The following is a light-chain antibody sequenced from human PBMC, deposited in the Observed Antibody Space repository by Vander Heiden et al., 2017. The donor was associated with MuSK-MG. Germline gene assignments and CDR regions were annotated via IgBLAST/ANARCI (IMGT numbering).Light chain of an antibody. V-gene: IGKV3-11*01. J-gene: IGKJ5*01. CDR2: DAA. CDR3: QQRNYGPPMLT. Sequence: EIVLTQSPATLSLSPGERATLSRRASQSVSSYLAWYQQKPGQAPRLLIYDAANRATGIAARFSGSGYGTDFTLTISSLEPEDFAVYYCQQRNYGPPMLTFGQRTRLEIK. CDR1: QSVSSY.